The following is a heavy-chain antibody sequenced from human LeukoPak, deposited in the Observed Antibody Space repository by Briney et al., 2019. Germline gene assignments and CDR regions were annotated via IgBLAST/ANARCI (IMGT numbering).Heavy chain of an antibody. CDR1: GFTFSSHA. CDR2: ISGSGGST. Sequence: PGGSLRLSCAASGFTFSSHAMSWVRQPPGKGLEWVSSISGSGGSTYYADSVKGRFTISRDNAKNTVYLQMNSLRAEDTAVYYCGRDKKYGLDVWGQGTTVTVSS. J-gene: IGHJ6*02. V-gene: IGHV3-23*01. CDR3: GRDKKYGLDV.